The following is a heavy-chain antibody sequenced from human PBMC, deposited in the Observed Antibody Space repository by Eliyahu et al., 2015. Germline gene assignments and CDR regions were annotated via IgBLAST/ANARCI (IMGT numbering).Heavy chain of an antibody. CDR3: ARDGVFIDYGVVSGAFDI. D-gene: IGHD4-17*01. CDR1: GYTFTSYG. J-gene: IGHJ3*02. Sequence: QVQLVQSGAEVKKPGASVKVSCKASGYTFTSYGISWVRQAPGQGLEWMGWISAYNGNTNYAQKLQGRVTMTTDTSTSTAYMELRSLRSDDTAVYYCARDGVFIDYGVVSGAFDIWGQGTMVTVSS. V-gene: IGHV1-18*01. CDR2: ISAYNGNT.